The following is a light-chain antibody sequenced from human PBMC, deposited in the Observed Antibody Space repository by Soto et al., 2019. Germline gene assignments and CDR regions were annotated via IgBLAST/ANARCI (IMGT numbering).Light chain of an antibody. CDR2: DDS. CDR3: SSYTSSSTVV. J-gene: IGLJ2*01. Sequence: QSALTQPASVSGSPGQSITISCTGTSSDVGGYNYVSWYQQHPGKAPKLMIYDDSNRPSGVSHRFSGYKSGNTASLTISGLQAEDEADYYCSSYTSSSTVVFGGGTKLTVL. V-gene: IGLV2-14*01. CDR1: SSDVGGYNY.